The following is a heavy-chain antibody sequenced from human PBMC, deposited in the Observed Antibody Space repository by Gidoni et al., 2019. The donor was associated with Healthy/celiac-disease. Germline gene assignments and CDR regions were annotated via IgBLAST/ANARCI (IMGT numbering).Heavy chain of an antibody. CDR1: GGSISRSSYY. CDR3: ARHFSKNGYSSSSGWFDP. J-gene: IGHJ5*02. CDR2: IYYSGST. Sequence: QLQLQESGPGLVKPSETLSLTCTVSGGSISRSSYYGGWIRQPPGKGLEWIGSIYYSGSTYYNPSLKSRVTISVDTSKNQFSLKLSSVTAADTAVYYCARHFSKNGYSSSSGWFDPWGQGTLVTVSS. D-gene: IGHD6-13*01. V-gene: IGHV4-39*01.